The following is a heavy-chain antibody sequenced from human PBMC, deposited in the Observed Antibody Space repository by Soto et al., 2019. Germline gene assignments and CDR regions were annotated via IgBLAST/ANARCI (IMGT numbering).Heavy chain of an antibody. V-gene: IGHV1-18*01. D-gene: IGHD6-19*01. CDR1: GYTFTSYG. CDR2: ISAYNGNT. CDR3: ARVSPSIAVAGTFDI. J-gene: IGHJ3*02. Sequence: ASVKVSCKASGYTFTSYGISWERQAPGQGLEWMGWISAYNGNTNYAQKLQGRVTMTTHTSTSTAYMELRSLRSDDTAVYYCARVSPSIAVAGTFDIWGRGTMVTVSS.